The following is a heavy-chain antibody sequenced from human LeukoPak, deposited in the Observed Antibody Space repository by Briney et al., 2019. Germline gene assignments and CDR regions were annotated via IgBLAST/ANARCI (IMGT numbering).Heavy chain of an antibody. CDR1: GASFGGYY. J-gene: IGHJ6*04. D-gene: IGHD3-10*02. Sequence: SETLSLTCAVYGASFGGYYWSWIRQPPGKGLEWIGEINHSGSTNYNPSLKSRVTISVDTSKNQFSLKLSSVTAADTAVYYCAELGITMIGGVWGKGTTVTVSS. V-gene: IGHV4-34*01. CDR3: AELGITMIGGV. CDR2: INHSGST.